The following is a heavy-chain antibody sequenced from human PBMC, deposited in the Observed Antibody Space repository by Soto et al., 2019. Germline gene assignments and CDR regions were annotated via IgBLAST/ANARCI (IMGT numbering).Heavy chain of an antibody. Sequence: SETLSLTCTVSGGSISSYYWSWIRQPPGKGLEWIGYIYYSGSTNYNPSLKSRVTISVDTSKNQFSLKLSSVTAADTAVYYCARDSQHTVTTEQHYYYYMDVWGKGTTVTVSS. V-gene: IGHV4-59*01. CDR3: ARDSQHTVTTEQHYYYYMDV. J-gene: IGHJ6*03. CDR1: GGSISSYY. D-gene: IGHD4-17*01. CDR2: IYYSGST.